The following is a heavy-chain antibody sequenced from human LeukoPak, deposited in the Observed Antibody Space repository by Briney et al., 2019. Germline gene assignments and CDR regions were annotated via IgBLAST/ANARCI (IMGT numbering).Heavy chain of an antibody. D-gene: IGHD1-1*01. J-gene: IGHJ4*02. V-gene: IGHV4-38-2*02. CDR3: TRDDWNPDF. CDR1: GYSISRGYH. CDR2: VHRSGST. Sequence: SETLSLTCSVSGYSISRGYHWGCIRPPPGKGLEWIGSVHRSGSTYYNPSLKSRVTISADTSKNQFSLKLSSVAAADTAVYYCTRDDWNPDFWGQGTLVTVSS.